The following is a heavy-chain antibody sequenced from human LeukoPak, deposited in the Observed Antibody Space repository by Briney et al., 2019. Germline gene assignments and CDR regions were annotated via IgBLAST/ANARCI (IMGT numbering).Heavy chain of an antibody. CDR2: IKQDGSEK. Sequence: PGGSLRLSCAASGFTFSSYWMSWVRQAPGKGLEWVANIKQDGSEKYYVDSVKGRFTISRDNAKNSLYLQMNSLRAEDTAVYYCAKAGGERRIWRFDYWGQGTLVTVSS. V-gene: IGHV3-7*03. CDR3: AKAGGERRIWRFDY. CDR1: GFTFSSYW. D-gene: IGHD3-16*01. J-gene: IGHJ4*02.